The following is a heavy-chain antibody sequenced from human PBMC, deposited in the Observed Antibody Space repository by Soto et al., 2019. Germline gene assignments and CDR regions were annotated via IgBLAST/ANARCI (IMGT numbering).Heavy chain of an antibody. J-gene: IGHJ6*03. CDR3: ARDQRRIAAAGTHYYYYYMDV. CDR2: ISSSSSTI. CDR1: GFTFSSYS. D-gene: IGHD6-13*01. Sequence: EVQLVESGGGLVQPGGSLRLSCAASGFTFSSYSMNWVRQAPGKGLEWVSYISSSSSTIYYADSVKGRFTISRDNAKNSLYLQMNSLRAEDTAVYYCARDQRRIAAAGTHYYYYYMDVWGKGTTVTVSS. V-gene: IGHV3-48*01.